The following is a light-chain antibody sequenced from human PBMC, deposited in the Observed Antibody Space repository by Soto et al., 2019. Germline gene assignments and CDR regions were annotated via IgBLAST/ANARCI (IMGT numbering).Light chain of an antibody. CDR1: QSITPW. V-gene: IGKV1-5*01. CDR3: LQDFNYPWT. J-gene: IGKJ1*01. Sequence: DIQMTQSPSTLSASVGDRATITCRASQSITPWLAWYQQKPGKAPKLLIYAASSLQSEVPSRFSGSGSASEYTLTISSLQPEDFATYFCLQDFNYPWTFGQGTKVDIK. CDR2: AAS.